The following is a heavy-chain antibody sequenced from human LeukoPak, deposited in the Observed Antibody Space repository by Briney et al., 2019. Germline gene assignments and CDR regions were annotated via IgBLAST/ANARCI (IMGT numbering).Heavy chain of an antibody. V-gene: IGHV1-8*01. CDR1: EYRFTTFD. CDR3: ARGPQWRGDYYYMDV. CDR2: MNSNSGNK. D-gene: IGHD6-19*01. J-gene: IGHJ6*03. Sequence: APVSASYTPSEYRFTTFDINWGPQATRQRLKWRGWMNSNSGNKGCAQKFQGRVTMTMNSSVTTAYMELSSLRSEDTAVYYCARGPQWRGDYYYMDVWGRGTTVSVSS.